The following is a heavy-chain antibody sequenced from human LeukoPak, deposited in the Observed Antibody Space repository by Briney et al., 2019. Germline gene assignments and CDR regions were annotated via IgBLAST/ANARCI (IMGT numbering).Heavy chain of an antibody. CDR3: ARDRAMATIRVLDY. V-gene: IGHV3-30*04. CDR1: GFTFSSYA. Sequence: PGRSLRLSCAASGFTFSSYAMHWVRQAPGKGLEWVAVISYDGSNKYYADSVKGRFTISRDNSKNTLYLQMNSLRAEDTAVYYCARDRAMATIRVLDYWGQGTLVTVSS. D-gene: IGHD5-24*01. CDR2: ISYDGSNK. J-gene: IGHJ4*02.